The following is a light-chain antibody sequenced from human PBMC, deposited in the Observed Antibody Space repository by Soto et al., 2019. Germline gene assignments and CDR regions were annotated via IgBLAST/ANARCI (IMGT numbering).Light chain of an antibody. V-gene: IGKV1-5*01. CDR1: QSVISW. CDR3: QQYHRFFS. CDR2: DAS. Sequence: DIQMTQSPYTLSASVGDRVNITCRASQSVISWVAWYQQKPGQAPKLLISDASTLDTGVPSRFSGSGSETEFTLTSSSLQPDDFATYYCQQYHRFFSFGPGTKVDVK. J-gene: IGKJ3*01.